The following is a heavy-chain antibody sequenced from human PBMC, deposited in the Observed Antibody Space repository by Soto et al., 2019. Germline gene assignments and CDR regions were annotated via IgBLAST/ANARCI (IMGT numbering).Heavy chain of an antibody. CDR2: TNPNSGGT. J-gene: IGHJ4*02. Sequence: ASVKVSCKTSGYTFTNFGLSWVRQAPGQGLEWMGWTNPNSGGTNYAQKFQGWVTMTRDTSISTAYMELSRLTSDDTAVYYCATACRDGYNCLDYWGQGTLVTVSS. D-gene: IGHD5-12*01. CDR3: ATACRDGYNCLDY. V-gene: IGHV1-2*04. CDR1: GYTFTNFG.